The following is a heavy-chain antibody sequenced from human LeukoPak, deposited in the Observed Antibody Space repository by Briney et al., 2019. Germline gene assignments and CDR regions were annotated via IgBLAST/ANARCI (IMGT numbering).Heavy chain of an antibody. CDR3: AKHVYDSSGYYRIDY. CDR1: GFTFSSYG. V-gene: IGHV3-33*06. D-gene: IGHD3-22*01. J-gene: IGHJ4*02. CDR2: IWYDGSNK. Sequence: GGSLRHSCAASGFTFSSYGMHWVRQAPGKGLEWVAVIWYDGSNKYYADSVKGRFTISRDNSKNTLYLQMNSLRAEDTAVYYCAKHVYDSSGYYRIDYWGQGTLVTVSS.